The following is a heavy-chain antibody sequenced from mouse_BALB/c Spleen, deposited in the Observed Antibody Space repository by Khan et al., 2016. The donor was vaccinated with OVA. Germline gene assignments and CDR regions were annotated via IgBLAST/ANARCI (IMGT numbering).Heavy chain of an antibody. V-gene: IGHV2-3*01. Sequence: QMQLEESGPGLVAPSQSLSITCTVSGFSLTSYGVSWVRQPPGKGLVWLGVIWGDGNTNFHSALRSRLSISKDNSKSQVFLKLNSLQTDDTATYDCAKDRGYYAVDYWGQGTSVTVSS. J-gene: IGHJ4*01. CDR1: GFSLTSYG. CDR3: AKDRGYYAVDY. CDR2: IWGDGNT.